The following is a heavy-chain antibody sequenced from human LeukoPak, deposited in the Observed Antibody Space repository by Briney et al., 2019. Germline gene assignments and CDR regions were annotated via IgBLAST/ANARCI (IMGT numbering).Heavy chain of an antibody. V-gene: IGHV3-23*01. D-gene: IGHD1-1*01. CDR1: GFTFSNYA. CDR3: AKNVGSNFRYFFDY. J-gene: IGHJ4*02. CDR2: LGLSSAAT. Sequence: PGGSLRLSCAAYGFTFSNYAMSWVRQAPGKGLEWVSVLGLSSAATFYGDSVRGRVTISRDSSKSTLYLQMNSLRAEDTAVYYCAKNVGSNFRYFFDYWGQGTLVTVSS.